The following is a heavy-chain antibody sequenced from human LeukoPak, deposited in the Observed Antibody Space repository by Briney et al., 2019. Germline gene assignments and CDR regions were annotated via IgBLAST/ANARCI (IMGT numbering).Heavy chain of an antibody. CDR1: GFTFSDHH. V-gene: IGHV3-72*01. CDR2: ARNKASSYTT. D-gene: IGHD6-13*01. CDR3: ARVSQASSS. J-gene: IGHJ4*02. Sequence: PGGSLRLSCAASGFTFSDHHMDWVRQAPWKGLEWVGRARNKASSYTTQYAASVKGRFTISRDDSKNLLYLQMNSLRAEDTAVYYCARVSQASSSWGQGTLVTVSS.